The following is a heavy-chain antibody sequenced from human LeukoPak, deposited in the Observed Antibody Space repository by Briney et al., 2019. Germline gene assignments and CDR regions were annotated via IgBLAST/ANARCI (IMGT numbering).Heavy chain of an antibody. J-gene: IGHJ6*03. CDR1: GYTFTGYY. D-gene: IGHD3-3*01. CDR2: INPHSGGT. CDR3: ARVGMGIFGVVGSYYYYMDV. V-gene: IGHV1-2*02. Sequence: ASVKVSCKASGYTFTGYYMHWVRQAPGQGLEWMGWINPHSGGTNYAQKFQGRVTMTRDTSISTAYMELSRLRSDDTAVYYCARVGMGIFGVVGSYYYYMDVWGKGTTVTVSS.